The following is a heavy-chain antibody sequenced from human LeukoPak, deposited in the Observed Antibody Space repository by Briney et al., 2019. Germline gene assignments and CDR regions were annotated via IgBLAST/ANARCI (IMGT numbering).Heavy chain of an antibody. Sequence: ASVKVSCKASGYTFTGHYIHWVRQAPGQGLEWMGWINPNSGGTNYAQKFQGRVTMARDTSISTAYMELSSLRSDDTALYYCARGSTGGSYLPYYFVYWGQGTLVTVSS. CDR1: GYTFTGHY. J-gene: IGHJ4*02. D-gene: IGHD1-26*01. CDR3: ARGSTGGSYLPYYFVY. CDR2: INPNSGGT. V-gene: IGHV1-2*02.